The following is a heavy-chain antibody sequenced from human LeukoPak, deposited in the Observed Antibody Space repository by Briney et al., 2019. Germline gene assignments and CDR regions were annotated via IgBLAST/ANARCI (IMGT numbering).Heavy chain of an antibody. CDR2: IIPIFGTA. V-gene: IGHV1-69*06. J-gene: IGHJ6*03. CDR1: GGTFSNYA. CDR3: ARRGSPHYYYYMDV. D-gene: IGHD2-15*01. Sequence: SVKVSCKASGGTFSNYAISWVRQAPGQGLEWMGGIIPIFGTANYAQKFRGRATITADKSTRTAYMELSSLRSEDTAVYYCARRGSPHYYYYMDVWGKGTTVTVSS.